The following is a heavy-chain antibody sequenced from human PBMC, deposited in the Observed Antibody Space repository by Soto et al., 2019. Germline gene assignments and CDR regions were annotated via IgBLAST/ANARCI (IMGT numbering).Heavy chain of an antibody. D-gene: IGHD2-21*01. V-gene: IGHV1-46*01. CDR3: AREGEDCYNQEYYYYDGKDV. CDR2: INPSGGST. Sequence: GASVKVSCKASGGTFSSYTISWVRQAPGQGLEWMGIINPSGGSTSYAQKFQGRVTMTRDTSTSTVYMELSSLRSEDTAVYYCAREGEDCYNQEYYYYDGKDVWGQGTTVTVSS. J-gene: IGHJ6*02. CDR1: GGTFSSYT.